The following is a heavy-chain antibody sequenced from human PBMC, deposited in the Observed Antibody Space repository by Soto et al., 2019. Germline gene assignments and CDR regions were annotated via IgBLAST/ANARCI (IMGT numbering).Heavy chain of an antibody. CDR3: VKKMSTHPTGAFDI. J-gene: IGHJ3*02. Sequence: DVQLLESGGDLIQPGGSLRLSCAASGFTFSSYTMRWVRQAPGKGLEWVSTISGSGGDTYYADSVKGRFTISRDNSKNTLYLQMNSLRAEDTAIYYCVKKMSTHPTGAFDIWGQGTMVTVSS. D-gene: IGHD1-1*01. V-gene: IGHV3-23*01. CDR1: GFTFSSYT. CDR2: ISGSGGDT.